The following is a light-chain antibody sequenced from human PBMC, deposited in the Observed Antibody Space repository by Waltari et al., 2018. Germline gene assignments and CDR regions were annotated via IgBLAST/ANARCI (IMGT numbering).Light chain of an antibody. J-gene: IGKJ4*01. V-gene: IGKV1-39*01. CDR1: QSITDY. Sequence: DIQMTQSPSSLSASVGDRVTITCRASQSITDYLNWYQQMPGKAPKLRIYAASNLQSGFPSRFSGSASGTDFTLTISNLRPEESATYYCQQSHSSTLTFGGGTKVEIK. CDR3: QQSHSSTLT. CDR2: AAS.